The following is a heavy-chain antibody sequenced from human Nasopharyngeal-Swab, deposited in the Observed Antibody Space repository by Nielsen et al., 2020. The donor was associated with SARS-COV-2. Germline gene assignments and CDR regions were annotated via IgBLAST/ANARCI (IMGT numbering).Heavy chain of an antibody. CDR3: ARHGVAEDY. D-gene: IGHD3-3*01. CDR2: IGAYNGNT. V-gene: IGHV1-18*01. Sequence: WVRQAPGQGLEWMGWIGAYNGNTNYAQKFQDRVTMTTDTSTSTVYMELRGLRSDDTAVYYCARHGVAEDYWGQGTLVTVSS. J-gene: IGHJ4*02.